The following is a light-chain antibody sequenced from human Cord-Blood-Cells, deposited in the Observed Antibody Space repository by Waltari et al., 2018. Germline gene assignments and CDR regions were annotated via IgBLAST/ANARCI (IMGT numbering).Light chain of an antibody. CDR3: SSYTSSSTYV. J-gene: IGLJ1*01. Sequence: QSALTQPASVSGSPGQSITISCTGTSSDVGGYNYVSWYQQNPGNAPKLMIYDVSNRPSGVSNRFSGSKSGNTASLTISGLQAEDEADYYCSSYTSSSTYVFGTGTKVTVL. V-gene: IGLV2-14*03. CDR1: SSDVGGYNY. CDR2: DVS.